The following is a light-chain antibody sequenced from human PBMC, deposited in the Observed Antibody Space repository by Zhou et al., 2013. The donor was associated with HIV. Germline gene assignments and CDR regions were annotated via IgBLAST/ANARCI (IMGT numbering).Light chain of an antibody. V-gene: IGKV1-16*02. CDR3: QQYNSYWT. CDR2: AAS. CDR1: QDIANY. J-gene: IGKJ1*01. Sequence: DIQMTQSPSSLSASVGDTVTITCRASQDIANYVAWFQQKPGKAPKSLIYAASSLQNGASSKFEGSGSGTEFTLTISSLQPDDFATYYCQQYNSYWTFGQGTKVEIK.